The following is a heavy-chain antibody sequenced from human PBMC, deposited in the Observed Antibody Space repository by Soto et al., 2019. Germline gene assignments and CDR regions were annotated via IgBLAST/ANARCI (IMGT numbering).Heavy chain of an antibody. CDR2: ISADNGNT. Sequence: ASVKVSCKASGYTFTSYGINWVRQAPGQGLEWMGWISADNGNTNYAQKLQGRVTMTTDTSTSTAYMELRSLRSDDTAVYYCARAWPIAVVRKGKMSNWLDHWGQGTLVTVSS. J-gene: IGHJ5*02. CDR3: ARAWPIAVVRKGKMSNWLDH. CDR1: GYTFTSYG. V-gene: IGHV1-18*01. D-gene: IGHD6-19*01.